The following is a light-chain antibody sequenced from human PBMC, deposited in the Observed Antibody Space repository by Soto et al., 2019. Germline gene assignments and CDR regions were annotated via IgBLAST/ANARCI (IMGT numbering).Light chain of an antibody. J-gene: IGLJ2*01. CDR2: EVT. V-gene: IGLV2-14*01. Sequence: QSALTPPAPASRPPRQSITISCTGTTNGIGGCNPVSWYRRHSGPAPSVLIYEVTDRPSGVSDLFSGSKSGITASLIISGLQADDEADYFCSSYTRSGTWIFGGGTKVTVL. CDR1: TNGIGGCNP. CDR3: SSYTRSGTWI.